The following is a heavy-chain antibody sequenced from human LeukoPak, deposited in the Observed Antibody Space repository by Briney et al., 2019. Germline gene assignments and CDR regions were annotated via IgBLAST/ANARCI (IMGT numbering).Heavy chain of an antibody. Sequence: SETLSLTCTVSGGSISSGGYYWSWIRQHPGKGLEWIGYIYYSGNTYYNPSLKSRVTISVDTSKNQFSLKLSSVTAADTAVYYCARMYYYDSSGYYGYYFDYWGQGTLVTVSS. V-gene: IGHV4-31*03. J-gene: IGHJ4*02. CDR2: IYYSGNT. CDR3: ARMYYYDSSGYYGYYFDY. D-gene: IGHD3-22*01. CDR1: GGSISSGGYY.